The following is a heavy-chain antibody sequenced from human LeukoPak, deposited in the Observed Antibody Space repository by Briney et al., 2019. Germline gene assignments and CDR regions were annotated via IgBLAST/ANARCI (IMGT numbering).Heavy chain of an antibody. V-gene: IGHV4-30-2*01. CDR2: IYHSGST. D-gene: IGHD2-8*01. CDR1: DGSFSSGGSS. Sequence: SETLSLTCAVSDGSFSSGGSSWSWIRQPVGEGLEWIGYIYHSGSTYYNPSLKSRVTLSVDRSKDQISLKPRSVTAADTAVYYCARNGPPYYFDYWAQGTLVTVSS. J-gene: IGHJ4*02. CDR3: ARNGPPYYFDY.